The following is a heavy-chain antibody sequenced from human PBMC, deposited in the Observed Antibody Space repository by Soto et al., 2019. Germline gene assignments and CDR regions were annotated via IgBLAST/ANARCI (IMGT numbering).Heavy chain of an antibody. CDR3: AKGLHLGELSYYFDY. D-gene: IGHD3-16*02. CDR2: ISWNSGSI. V-gene: IGHV3-9*01. Sequence: GGSLRLSCAASGFTFDDYAMHWVRQAPGKGLEWVSGISWNSGSIGYADSVKGRFTISRDNAKNSLYLQMNSLRAEDTALYYCAKGLHLGELSYYFDYWGQGTLVTVSS. CDR1: GFTFDDYA. J-gene: IGHJ4*02.